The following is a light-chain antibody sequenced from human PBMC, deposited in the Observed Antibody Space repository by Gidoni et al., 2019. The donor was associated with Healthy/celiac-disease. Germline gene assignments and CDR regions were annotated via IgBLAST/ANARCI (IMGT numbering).Light chain of an antibody. CDR3: SSYTSSTLYV. CDR2: DVR. CDR1: SSDVGGYNY. J-gene: IGLJ1*01. V-gene: IGLV2-14*01. Sequence: QSALTPPASVSGSPGQSITISCTGTSSDVGGYNYVSWYQQHPGKAPKLMIYDVRNRPSGVSKRFSGSKSGNTASLTSSGLQAEDEADYYCSSYTSSTLYVFGTGTKVTVL.